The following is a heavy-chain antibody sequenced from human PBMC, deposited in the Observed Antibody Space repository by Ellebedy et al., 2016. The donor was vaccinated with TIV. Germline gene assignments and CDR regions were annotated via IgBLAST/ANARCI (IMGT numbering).Heavy chain of an antibody. CDR3: GRWGGGGSSALIDY. D-gene: IGHD1-26*01. CDR1: GYTFTSYG. V-gene: IGHV1-18*04. CDR2: ISAYNGNT. J-gene: IGHJ4*02. Sequence: AASVKVSCKASGYTFTSYGISWVRQAPGQGLEWMGWISAYNGNTNYAQKLQGRVTMTTDTSTTTAYMDMRSLRSDETAGYYSGRWGGGGSSALIDYWGQGTLVTVSS.